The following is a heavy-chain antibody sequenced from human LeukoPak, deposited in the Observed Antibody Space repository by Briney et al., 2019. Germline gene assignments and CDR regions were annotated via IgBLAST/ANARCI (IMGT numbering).Heavy chain of an antibody. D-gene: IGHD2-2*02. J-gene: IGHJ5*02. Sequence: GGSLRLSCAASGFTFSSYGMHWVRQAPGKGLEWVAVIWYDGSNKYYADSVKGRFTISRDNSKNTLYLQMNSLRAEDTAVYYCAKEVPAAINWFDPWGQGTLVTVSS. CDR2: IWYDGSNK. V-gene: IGHV3-30*02. CDR3: AKEVPAAINWFDP. CDR1: GFTFSSYG.